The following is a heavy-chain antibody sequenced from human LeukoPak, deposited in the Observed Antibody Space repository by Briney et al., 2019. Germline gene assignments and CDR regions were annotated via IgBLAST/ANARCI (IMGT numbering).Heavy chain of an antibody. D-gene: IGHD3-22*01. CDR3: ARGYGYYDSSGYSD. V-gene: IGHV4-38-2*01. J-gene: IGHJ4*02. CDR2: IYHSGST. CDR1: GYSISSGYY. Sequence: SETLSLTCAVSGYSISSGYYWGWIRQPPGKGLEWIGSIYHSGSTYYNPSLKSRVTISVDTSKNQFSLKLSSVTAADTAVYYCARGYGYYDSSGYSDWGQGTLVTVSS.